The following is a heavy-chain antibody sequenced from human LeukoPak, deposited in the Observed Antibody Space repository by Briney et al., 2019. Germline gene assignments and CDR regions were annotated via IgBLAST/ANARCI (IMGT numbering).Heavy chain of an antibody. V-gene: IGHV4-59*01. J-gene: IGHJ4*02. Sequence: PSETLSLTCTVSGGSISSYYWSWIRQPPGKGLEWIGYIYYSGSTNYNPSLKSRVTISVDTSKNQFSLKLSSVTAADTAVYYCARQIPTPKTYYYDSSGYSYFDYWGQGTL. D-gene: IGHD3-22*01. CDR3: ARQIPTPKTYYYDSSGYSYFDY. CDR1: GGSISSYY. CDR2: IYYSGST.